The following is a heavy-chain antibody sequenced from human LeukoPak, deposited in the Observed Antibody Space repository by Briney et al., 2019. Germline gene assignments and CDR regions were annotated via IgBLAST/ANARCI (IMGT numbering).Heavy chain of an antibody. CDR3: ASVYKHGMDV. D-gene: IGHD5-24*01. CDR2: INPSGGSS. V-gene: IGHV1-46*01. J-gene: IGHJ6*02. CDR1: GYTFTSYY. Sequence: GASVKVSCKASGYTFTSYYMHWVRQAPGQGLEWMGIINPSGGSSNYAQKFQGRATLTRATSTGTVYMELSSLGSEDTAVYYCASVYKHGMDVWGQGTTVIVSS.